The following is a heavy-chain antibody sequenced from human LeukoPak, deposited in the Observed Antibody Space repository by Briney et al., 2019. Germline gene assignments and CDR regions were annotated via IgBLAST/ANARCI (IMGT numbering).Heavy chain of an antibody. D-gene: IGHD6-19*01. CDR3: ARVRAVVGLYYMDV. CDR1: GYTFTSYG. Sequence: ASVKVSCKASGYTFTSYGISWVRQAPGQGLEWMGWISAYNGNTNYAQKLQGRVTMTTDTSTSTAYMELRSLRSDDTAVYYCARVRAVVGLYYMDVWGKGTTVTVSS. CDR2: ISAYNGNT. V-gene: IGHV1-18*01. J-gene: IGHJ6*03.